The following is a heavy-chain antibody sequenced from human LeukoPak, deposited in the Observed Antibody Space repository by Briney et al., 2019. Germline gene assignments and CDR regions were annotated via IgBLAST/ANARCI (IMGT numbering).Heavy chain of an antibody. CDR3: AKARFAPSNYYFYSGMDV. V-gene: IGHV3-23*01. J-gene: IGHJ6*02. Sequence: GGSLRLSCAASGFTFSSYAMSWVRQAPGKGLEWVSAISGTGGSTYYADSVKGRFTISRDNSKNTLYLQMNSLRAEDTALYYCAKARFAPSNYYFYSGMDVWGQGTTVTVSS. D-gene: IGHD3-10*01. CDR2: ISGTGGST. CDR1: GFTFSSYA.